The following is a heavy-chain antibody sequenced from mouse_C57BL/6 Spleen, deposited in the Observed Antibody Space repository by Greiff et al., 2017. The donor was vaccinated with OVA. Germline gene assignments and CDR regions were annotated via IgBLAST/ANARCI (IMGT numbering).Heavy chain of an antibody. J-gene: IGHJ1*03. CDR3: AKTNYGSREEGWYFDV. CDR2: IWRGGST. D-gene: IGHD1-1*01. Sequence: VKLVESGPGLVQPSQSLSITCTVSGFSLTSYGVHWVRQSPGKGLEWLGVIWRGGSTDYNAAFMSRLSITKDNSKSQVFFKMNSLQADDTAIYYCAKTNYGSREEGWYFDVWGTGTTVTVSS. V-gene: IGHV2-5*01. CDR1: GFSLTSYG.